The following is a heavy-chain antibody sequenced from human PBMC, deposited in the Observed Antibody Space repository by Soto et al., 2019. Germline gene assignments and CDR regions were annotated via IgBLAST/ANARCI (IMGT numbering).Heavy chain of an antibody. Sequence: SPTLSLTCAISGDSVSSNSAAWNWIRQSPSRGLEWLGRTYYRSKWYNDYAVSVKSRITINPDTSKNQFSLQLNSVTPEDTAVYYCAGLVVVPAAIEVRGYYYYYMDVWGKGTTVTVSS. D-gene: IGHD2-2*01. CDR1: GDSVSSNSAA. V-gene: IGHV6-1*01. J-gene: IGHJ6*03. CDR2: TYYRSKWYN. CDR3: AGLVVVPAAIEVRGYYYYYMDV.